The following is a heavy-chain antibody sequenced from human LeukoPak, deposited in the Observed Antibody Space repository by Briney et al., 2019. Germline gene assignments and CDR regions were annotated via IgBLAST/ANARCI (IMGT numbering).Heavy chain of an antibody. CDR3: ARARGGYSGYADFDY. CDR2: INHSGST. CDR1: GGSFSGYY. J-gene: IGHJ4*02. D-gene: IGHD5-12*01. Sequence: SETLSLTCAVYGGSFSGYYWSWIRQPPGKGLEWIGEINHSGSTNYNPSLKSRVTISVDTSKNQFSLKLSSVTAADTAVYYCARARGGYSGYADFDYWGQGTLVTVSS. V-gene: IGHV4-34*01.